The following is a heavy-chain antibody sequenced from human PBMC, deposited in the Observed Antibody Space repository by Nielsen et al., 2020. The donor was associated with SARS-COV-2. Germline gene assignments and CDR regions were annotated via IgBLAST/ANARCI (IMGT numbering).Heavy chain of an antibody. J-gene: IGHJ5*02. D-gene: IGHD3-10*01. V-gene: IGHV3-20*01. Sequence: GESLKISCAASGFTFDDYGMSWVRQAPGKGLEWVSGINWNGGSTGYADSVKGRFTISRDNAKSSLYLQMNSLRAEDAALYHCARVGGYGLLWFGELLSWGQGTLVTVSS. CDR3: ARVGGYGLLWFGELLS. CDR1: GFTFDDYG. CDR2: INWNGGST.